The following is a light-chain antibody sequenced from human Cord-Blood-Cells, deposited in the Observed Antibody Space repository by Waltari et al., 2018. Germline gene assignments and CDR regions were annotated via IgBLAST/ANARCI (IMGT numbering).Light chain of an antibody. CDR1: QSISSS. Sequence: DIQMTQSPSSLSASVGERETITCRASQSISSSLNWYQQKPGKAPRLLIYAASSLQSGVPSRFSGSGSGTDFTLTISSLQPEDFATYYCQQSYSTPFTFGPGTKVDIK. CDR2: AAS. V-gene: IGKV1-39*01. J-gene: IGKJ3*01. CDR3: QQSYSTPFT.